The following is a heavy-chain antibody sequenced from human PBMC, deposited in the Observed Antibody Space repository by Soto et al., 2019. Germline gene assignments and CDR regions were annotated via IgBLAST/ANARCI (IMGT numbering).Heavy chain of an antibody. J-gene: IGHJ4*02. CDR3: AKDYRNRGYFDY. CDR1: GFTFSSYA. CDR2: ISGSGGST. Sequence: GSLRLSCAASGFTFSSYAMSWVRQAPGKGLEWVSAISGSGGSTYYADSVKGRFTISRDNSKNTLYLQMNSLRAEDTAVYYCAKDYRNRGYFDYWGQGTLVTVSS. V-gene: IGHV3-23*01. D-gene: IGHD3-16*02.